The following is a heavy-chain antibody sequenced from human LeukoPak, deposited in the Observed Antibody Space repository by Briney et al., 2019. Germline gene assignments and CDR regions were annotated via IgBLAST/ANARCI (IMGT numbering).Heavy chain of an antibody. CDR3: VRVDRVGYPGHFDY. Sequence: GESLRLSCAASGFTFSAFTMSWVRQAPGKGLEWVSSISSSGTYKHYADSLKGRFTSSRDNAKNSLALQISDLRAEDTAVYYCVRVDRVGYPGHFDYWGQGTLVTVSS. J-gene: IGHJ4*02. D-gene: IGHD5-24*01. CDR2: ISSSGTYK. CDR1: GFTFSAFT. V-gene: IGHV3-21*06.